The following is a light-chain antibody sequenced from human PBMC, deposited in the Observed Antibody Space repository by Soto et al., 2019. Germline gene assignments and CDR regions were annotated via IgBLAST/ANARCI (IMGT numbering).Light chain of an antibody. Sequence: EIVLTQSQGTLSLSPGERATLSCRASQSVSTSQLAWYQQKPGQAPRLLIYGASTRATGIPARFSGSGSGTEFTLTISSLQSEDFAVYSCQQYNNWPLTFGGGTKVDIK. V-gene: IGKV3-15*01. CDR1: QSVSTS. J-gene: IGKJ4*01. CDR3: QQYNNWPLT. CDR2: GAS.